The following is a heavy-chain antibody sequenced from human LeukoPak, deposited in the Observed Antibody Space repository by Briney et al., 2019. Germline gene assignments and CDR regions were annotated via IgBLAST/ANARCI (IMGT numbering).Heavy chain of an antibody. CDR1: GDSVSSNSAG. V-gene: IGHV6-1*01. CDR3: ARGGGSLNY. D-gene: IGHD1-26*01. Sequence: SQTLSLTCATSGDSVSSNSAGWNWIRQSPSRGLEWLGRTYYRSKWYNDYAVSVKSRISINPDTSKNQFSLQLNSVTPEDTAVYYCARGGGSLNYWGQGTLVTVSS. J-gene: IGHJ4*02. CDR2: TYYRSKWYN.